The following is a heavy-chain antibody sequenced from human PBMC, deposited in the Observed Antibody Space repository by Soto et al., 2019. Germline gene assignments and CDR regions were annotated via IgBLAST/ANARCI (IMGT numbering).Heavy chain of an antibody. CDR1: GGSISSDGYS. CDR3: ARGFSGAPTDY. J-gene: IGHJ4*02. D-gene: IGHD1-26*01. Sequence: SETLSLTCAVSGGSISSDGYSWSWIRQPPGKGLEWIGYIYHSGSTYYNPSLKSRVTISVDRSKNQFSLKLSSVTAADTAVYYCARGFSGAPTDYWGQGALVTVSS. V-gene: IGHV4-30-2*01. CDR2: IYHSGST.